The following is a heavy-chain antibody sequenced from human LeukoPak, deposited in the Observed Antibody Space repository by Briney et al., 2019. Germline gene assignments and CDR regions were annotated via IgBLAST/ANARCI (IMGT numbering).Heavy chain of an antibody. Sequence: SETLSLTCSVSSGSISRYYWSWIRQSAGKGLEWFGRLHTSGSTNYNPSLKSRVTMSADTSKNQLSLKLNSVTAADTAMYYCVRDSRFGSSDYYFDYWGQGTLVTVSS. CDR1: SGSISRYY. V-gene: IGHV4-4*07. CDR3: VRDSRFGSSDYYFDY. D-gene: IGHD3-10*01. J-gene: IGHJ4*02. CDR2: LHTSGST.